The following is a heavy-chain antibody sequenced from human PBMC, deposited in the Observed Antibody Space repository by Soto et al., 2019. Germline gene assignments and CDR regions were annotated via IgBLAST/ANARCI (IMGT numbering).Heavy chain of an antibody. Sequence: QVQLQESGPGLVKPSQTLSLTCTVSGGSISSGDYYWSWIRQPPGKGLEWIGYIYYSGSTYYNPSLKSRGTTSVDTSKNQFPLKLSSVTAADTAVYYCARLGVGMVAATLDYWGQGTLVTVSS. CDR3: ARLGVGMVAATLDY. CDR1: GGSISSGDYY. V-gene: IGHV4-30-4*01. D-gene: IGHD2-15*01. CDR2: IYYSGST. J-gene: IGHJ4*02.